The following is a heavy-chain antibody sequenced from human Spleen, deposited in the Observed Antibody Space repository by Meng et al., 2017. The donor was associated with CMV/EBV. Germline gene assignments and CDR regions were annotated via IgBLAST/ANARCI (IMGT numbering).Heavy chain of an antibody. D-gene: IGHD5-24*01. J-gene: IGHJ5*02. Sequence: SEFSLTSSGVGVGWFRQRPGRALEWLALIYWNDDRHFNPSLKSRLTITKDTSKNQVVLTMTNMAPVDTATYYCARRRSPRDLDWFDPWGQGTLVTVSS. CDR3: ARRRSPRDLDWFDP. CDR2: IYWNDDR. CDR1: EFSLTSSGVG. V-gene: IGHV2-5*01.